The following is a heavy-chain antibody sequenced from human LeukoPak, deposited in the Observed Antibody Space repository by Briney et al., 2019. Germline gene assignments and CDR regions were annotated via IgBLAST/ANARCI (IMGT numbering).Heavy chain of an antibody. CDR3: AREGDYYDSSGYYAFDY. D-gene: IGHD3-22*01. CDR1: GFTFSSYS. Sequence: PGGSLRLSCAASGFTFSSYSMNWVRQAPGKGLEWVSHISSSSSTIYYADSVKGRFTISRDNAKNSLYLQMNSLRAEDTAVYYCAREGDYYDSSGYYAFDYWGQGTLVTVSS. CDR2: ISSSSSTI. J-gene: IGHJ4*02. V-gene: IGHV3-48*01.